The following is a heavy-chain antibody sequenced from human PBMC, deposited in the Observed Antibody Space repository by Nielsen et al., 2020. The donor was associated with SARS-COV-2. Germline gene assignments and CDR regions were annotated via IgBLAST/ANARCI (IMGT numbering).Heavy chain of an antibody. CDR1: GFTFDDYG. V-gene: IGHV3-33*08. CDR3: AREETTVTSGWFDP. J-gene: IGHJ5*01. D-gene: IGHD4-17*01. CDR2: IWYDGSNK. Sequence: GESLKISCAASGFTFDDYGMHWVRQAPGKGLEWVAVIWYDGSNKYYADSVKGRFTISRDNSKNTLYLQMNSLRAEDTAVYYCAREETTVTSGWFDPWGQGTMVTVSS.